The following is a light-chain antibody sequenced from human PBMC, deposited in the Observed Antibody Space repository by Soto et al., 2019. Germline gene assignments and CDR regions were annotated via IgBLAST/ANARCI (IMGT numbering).Light chain of an antibody. V-gene: IGLV1-40*01. J-gene: IGLJ1*01. CDR3: QSYDSSLSGYV. Sequence: QSVLAQPPSVSGAPGQRVTTSCTGSSSNIGAGYDVHWYQQLPGTAPKLLVYGNSNRPSGVPDRFSGSKSGTSASLAITGLQAEDEADYYCQSYDSSLSGYVFGTGTQVTV. CDR1: SSNIGAGYD. CDR2: GNS.